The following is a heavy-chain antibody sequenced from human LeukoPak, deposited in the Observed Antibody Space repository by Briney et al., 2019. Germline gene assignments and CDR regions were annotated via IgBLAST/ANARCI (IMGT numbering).Heavy chain of an antibody. Sequence: PSETLSLTCTVSGDSISTPFYYWGWIRQPPGKGLEWIGSIYNSVSTFYNPSLKSRVTISIDTSRNHFSLRLTSVNVADTAVYYCARNSSSGWFDFWGQGILVTVSS. CDR1: GDSISTPFYY. D-gene: IGHD6-19*01. CDR2: IYNSVST. J-gene: IGHJ4*02. CDR3: ARNSSSGWFDF. V-gene: IGHV4-39*02.